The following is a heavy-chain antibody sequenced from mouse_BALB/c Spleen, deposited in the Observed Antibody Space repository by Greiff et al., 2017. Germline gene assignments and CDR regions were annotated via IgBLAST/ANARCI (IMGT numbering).Heavy chain of an antibody. V-gene: IGHV1-87*01. CDR3: ARGSPEGFAY. CDR1: GYTFTSYW. CDR2: IYPGDGDT. Sequence: QVQLQQSGAELARPGASVKLSCKASGYTFTSYWMQWVKQRPGQGLEWIGAIYPGDGDTRYTQKFKGKATLTADKSSSTAYMQLSSLASEDSAVYYCARGSPEGFAYWGQGTLVTVSA. J-gene: IGHJ3*01.